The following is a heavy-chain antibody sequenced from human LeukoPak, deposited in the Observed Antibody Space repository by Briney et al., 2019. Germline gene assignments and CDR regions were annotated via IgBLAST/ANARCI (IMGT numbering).Heavy chain of an antibody. D-gene: IGHD1-26*01. J-gene: IGHJ4*02. V-gene: IGHV4-59*01. CDR2: IYYSGST. CDR1: GGSISSYY. Sequence: SETLSLTCTVSGGSISSYYWSWIRQPPGKGLEWIGYIYYSGSTNYNPSLTSRVTISVDTSKNQFSLKLSSVTAADTAVYYCARGGGVGATWLDYWGQGTLVTVSS. CDR3: ARGGGVGATWLDY.